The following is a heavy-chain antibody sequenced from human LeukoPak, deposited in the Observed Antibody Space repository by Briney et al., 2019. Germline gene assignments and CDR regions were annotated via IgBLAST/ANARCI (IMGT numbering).Heavy chain of an antibody. Sequence: GGSLRLSCAASGFTFSTYSMNWVRQAPGKGLEWVSSISSSGRYIYYADSVEGRFTVSRDNAENSLYLQMNSLRVEDTAVYYCTADGCGGTCYFDHWGQGALVTVSS. V-gene: IGHV3-21*01. CDR2: ISSSGRYI. J-gene: IGHJ4*02. CDR1: GFTFSTYS. D-gene: IGHD2-15*01. CDR3: TADGCGGTCYFDH.